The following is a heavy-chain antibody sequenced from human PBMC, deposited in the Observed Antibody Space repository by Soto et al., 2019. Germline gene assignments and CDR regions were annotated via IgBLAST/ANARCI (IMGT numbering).Heavy chain of an antibody. J-gene: IGHJ6*02. V-gene: IGHV1-3*01. D-gene: IGHD5-12*01. CDR2: INAGNGST. CDR3: ARDPIFWEMATKYYYYYGMDV. Sequence: GQRLEWMGWINAGNGSTKYSQKFQGRVTITRDTSASTAHMELSSLRSEDTAVYYCARDPIFWEMATKYYYYYGMDVWGQGTTVTVSS.